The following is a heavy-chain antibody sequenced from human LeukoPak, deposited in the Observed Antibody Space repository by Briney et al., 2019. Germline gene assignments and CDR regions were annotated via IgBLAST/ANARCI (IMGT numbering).Heavy chain of an antibody. D-gene: IGHD1/OR15-1a*01. V-gene: IGHV3-21*01. CDR2: ISSSSSYI. CDR1: GFSFRDYT. Sequence: GGSLRLSCAASGFSFRDYTMNWVRQAPGKGLEWVASISSSSSYIYFANSVRGRFTISRDNAKNSLYLQMNSLRAEDTAVYYCAKDSPSRTATTEVPVDYWGQGTLVIVSS. CDR3: AKDSPSRTATTEVPVDY. J-gene: IGHJ4*02.